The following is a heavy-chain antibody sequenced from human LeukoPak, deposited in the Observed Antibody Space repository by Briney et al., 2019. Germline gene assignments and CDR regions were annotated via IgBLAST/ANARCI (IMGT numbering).Heavy chain of an antibody. CDR2: IRYDGSNQ. V-gene: IGHV3-30*02. D-gene: IGHD3-22*01. CDR3: AKDQKLYDTSGHEVFDY. J-gene: IGHJ4*02. CDR1: GFTFSSYG. Sequence: PGGSLRLSCAASGFTFSSYGRYWVRQAPGKGPEWVALIRYDGSNQYYADSVKGRFTISRDNSRNTLYLQMNSLRTEDTAVYYCAKDQKLYDTSGHEVFDYGGQGTLVTVSS.